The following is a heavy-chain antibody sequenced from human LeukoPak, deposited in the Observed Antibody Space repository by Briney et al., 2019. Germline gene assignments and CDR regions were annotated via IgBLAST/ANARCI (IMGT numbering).Heavy chain of an antibody. CDR3: ATEWADAFDV. CDR2: INPNSGGT. V-gene: IGHV1-2*02. D-gene: IGHD1-26*01. CDR1: GYTFTGYY. Sequence: GASVKVSCKASGYTFTGYYMHWVRQAPGQGLEWMGWINPNSGGTNYAQKFQGRVTMTRDTSISTAYMELSSLRSEDTAMYYCATEWADAFDVWGQGTMVTVSS. J-gene: IGHJ3*01.